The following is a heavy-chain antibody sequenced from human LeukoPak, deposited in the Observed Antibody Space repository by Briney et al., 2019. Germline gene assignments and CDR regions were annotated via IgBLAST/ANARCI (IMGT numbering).Heavy chain of an antibody. Sequence: SVKVSCKASGGTFSSFLITWVRQALGQGLEWMGGIIPIFGTVTYAQKFQGRVTITADESTSTAYMELSSLRSEDTAVYYCARQIRGWSADYWGQGTLVTVSS. V-gene: IGHV1-69*13. CDR1: GGTFSSFL. J-gene: IGHJ4*02. D-gene: IGHD6-19*01. CDR2: IIPIFGTV. CDR3: ARQIRGWSADY.